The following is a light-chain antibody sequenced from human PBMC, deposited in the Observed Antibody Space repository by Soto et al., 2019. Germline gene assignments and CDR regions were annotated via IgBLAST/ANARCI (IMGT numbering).Light chain of an antibody. CDR1: QRVTTN. J-gene: IGKJ2*01. CDR3: QQYNTWPPYT. CDR2: GAS. V-gene: IGKV3-15*01. Sequence: EIVMTQSPATLSVSPGERATLSCRASQRVTTNLSWYQQKPGQAPRLLIYGASCKATGIPARFSGSGSGTTFTLTISSLQSEDFAVYYCQQYNTWPPYTFGQGTKLQIK.